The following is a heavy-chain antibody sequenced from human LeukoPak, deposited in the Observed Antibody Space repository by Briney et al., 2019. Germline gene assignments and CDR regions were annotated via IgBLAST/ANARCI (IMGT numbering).Heavy chain of an antibody. CDR2: INHSGST. CDR1: GGSFSGYY. V-gene: IGHV4-34*01. J-gene: IGHJ5*02. D-gene: IGHD2-2*01. Sequence: SETLSLTCAVYGGSFSGYYWSWIRQPPGKGLEWIGEINHSGSTHYNPSLKSRVTISVDTSKNQFSLKLSSVTAADTAVYYCARGGVPAAISQSRWFDPWGQGTLVTVSS. CDR3: ARGGVPAAISQSRWFDP.